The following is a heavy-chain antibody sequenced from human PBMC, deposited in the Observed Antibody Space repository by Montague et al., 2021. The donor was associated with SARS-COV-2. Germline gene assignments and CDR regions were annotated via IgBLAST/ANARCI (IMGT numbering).Heavy chain of an antibody. J-gene: IGHJ4*02. CDR3: ARGRQHFNMIVVVMTGGEYYFGY. CDR2: VSHRGTS. Sequence: SETLSLTCAVYGGSFSDYYWSWIRQPPGKGLEWIGEVSHRGTSNYNPSLKSRVSISVDTSKNQFSLYLSSVTAADTAVYYCARGRQHFNMIVVVMTGGEYYFGYWGQGTLVTVSS. D-gene: IGHD3-22*01. CDR1: GGSFSDYY. V-gene: IGHV4-34*01.